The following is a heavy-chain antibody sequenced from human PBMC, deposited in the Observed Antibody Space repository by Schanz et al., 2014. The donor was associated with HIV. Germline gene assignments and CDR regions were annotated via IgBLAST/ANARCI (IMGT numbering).Heavy chain of an antibody. J-gene: IGHJ4*02. CDR2: ISGRGGSP. CDR1: GFTFSSYA. CDR3: AKPEYDSRGNSQSHFDS. D-gene: IGHD3-22*01. Sequence: VQLLESGGGLVQPGGSLRLSCAASGFTFSSYAMSWVRQAPGKGLEWVSTISGRGGSPYYADSVKGRFTISRDNSKNTLYLQMTTLRTEDTAVYYCAKPEYDSRGNSQSHFDSWGQGTLVTVSP. V-gene: IGHV3-23*01.